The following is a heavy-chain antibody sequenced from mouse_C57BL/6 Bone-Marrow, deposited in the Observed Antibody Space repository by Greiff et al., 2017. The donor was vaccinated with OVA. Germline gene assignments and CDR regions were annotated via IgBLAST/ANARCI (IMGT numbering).Heavy chain of an antibody. D-gene: IGHD2-13*01. V-gene: IGHV1-22*01. CDR1: GYTFTDYN. Sequence: EVQLQQSGPELVKPGASVKMSCKASGYTFTDYNMHWVKQSHGKSLEWIGYINPNNGGTSYNQKFKGKATLTVNKSSSTAYMELRSLTSEDSAVYYCARTEYGEDGVAYWGQGTLVTVSA. J-gene: IGHJ3*01. CDR3: ARTEYGEDGVAY. CDR2: INPNNGGT.